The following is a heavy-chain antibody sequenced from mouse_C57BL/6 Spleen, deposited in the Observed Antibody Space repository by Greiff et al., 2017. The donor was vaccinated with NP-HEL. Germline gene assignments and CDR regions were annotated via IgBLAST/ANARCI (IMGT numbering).Heavy chain of an antibody. D-gene: IGHD2-1*01. CDR1: GYTFTSYW. CDR3: AIYGNSAFAY. CDR2: IDPSDSYT. Sequence: QVQLQQPGAELVMPGASVKLSCKASGYTFTSYWMHWVKQRPGQGLEWIGVIDPSDSYTNYNQKFKGKSTLTVDKSSSTAYMQLSSLTSEDSAVYYCAIYGNSAFAYWGQGTLVTVSA. V-gene: IGHV1-69*01. J-gene: IGHJ3*01.